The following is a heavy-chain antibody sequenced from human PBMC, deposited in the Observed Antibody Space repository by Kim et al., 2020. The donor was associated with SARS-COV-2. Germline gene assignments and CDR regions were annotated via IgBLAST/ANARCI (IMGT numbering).Heavy chain of an antibody. J-gene: IGHJ6*02. V-gene: IGHV3-30*04. CDR2: ISFDGSNK. CDR3: ARADGSRMDV. Sequence: GGSLRLSCAASGFTFSSYAMHWVRQAPGKGLEWVALISFDGSNKYYADSVKGRFTISRDNSKNTLYLQMNSLRAEDTAVYYCARADGSRMDVWGQGTTVTVPS. D-gene: IGHD3-10*01. CDR1: GFTFSSYA.